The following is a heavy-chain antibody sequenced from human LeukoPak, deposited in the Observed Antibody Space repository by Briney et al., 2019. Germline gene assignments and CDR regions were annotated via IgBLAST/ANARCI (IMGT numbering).Heavy chain of an antibody. J-gene: IGHJ3*02. V-gene: IGHV5-51*01. CDR1: GYRFTSEW. D-gene: IGHD1-26*01. CDR2: IYPGDSDR. Sequence: GESLKISCKASGYRFTSEWIGWMRQMPGKGLEWMVIIYPGDSDRRYSPSFEGQVIISVDKSINTAYLQWSSLKESDTALYYCARKGAPNAFDIWGQGKLVTVSS. CDR3: ARKGAPNAFDI.